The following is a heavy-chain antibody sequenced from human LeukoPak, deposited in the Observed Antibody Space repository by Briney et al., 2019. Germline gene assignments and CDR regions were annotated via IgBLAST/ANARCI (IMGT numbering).Heavy chain of an antibody. CDR2: IYYSGST. Sequence: PSETLSLTCTVSGGSISSSSYYWGWIRQPPGKGLEWIGSIYYSGSTYYNPSLKSRVTISVDTSKNQFSLKLSSVTAADTAVYYCARDNCSGVNCYRGLYEYWGQGTLVTVSS. CDR1: GGSISSSSYY. J-gene: IGHJ4*02. CDR3: ARDNCSGVNCYRGLYEY. V-gene: IGHV4-39*07. D-gene: IGHD2-15*01.